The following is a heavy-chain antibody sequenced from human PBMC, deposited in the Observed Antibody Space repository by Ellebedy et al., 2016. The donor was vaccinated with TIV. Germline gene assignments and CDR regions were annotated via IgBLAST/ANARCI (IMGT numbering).Heavy chain of an antibody. CDR1: GFTFSDYY. D-gene: IGHD6-13*01. CDR2: ISSSGSTI. V-gene: IGHV3-11*01. J-gene: IGHJ4*02. Sequence: GESLKISCAASGFTFSDYYMSWLRQAPGKGLAWVSYISSSGSTIYYADSVKGRFTIARDNAKNSLYLQMNSLRAEETAVYYCARDQEGIAGTFDYWGQGTLVTVSS. CDR3: ARDQEGIAGTFDY.